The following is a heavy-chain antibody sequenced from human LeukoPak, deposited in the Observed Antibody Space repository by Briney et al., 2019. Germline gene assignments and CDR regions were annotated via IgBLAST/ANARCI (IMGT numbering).Heavy chain of an antibody. CDR1: GFTFSSYE. CDR3: AREMTTVTTYFDY. CDR2: ISSSGSTI. J-gene: IGHJ4*02. D-gene: IGHD4-17*01. V-gene: IGHV3-48*03. Sequence: GSLRLSCAASGFTFSSYEMNWVRQAPGKGLEWVPYISSSGSTIYYADSVKGRFTISRDNAKNSLYLQMNSLRAEDTAVYYCAREMTTVTTYFDYWGQGTLVTVSS.